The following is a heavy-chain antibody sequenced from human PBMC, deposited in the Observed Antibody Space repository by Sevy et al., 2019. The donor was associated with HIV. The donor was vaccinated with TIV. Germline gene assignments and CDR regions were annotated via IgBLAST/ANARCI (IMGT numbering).Heavy chain of an antibody. Sequence: SETLSLTCTVSGGSVSSGNSYWSWIRHPPGKGLEWIGYISYIGSTNYNPSLKSRVTISVDTSKNQLSLRLSSLTAADTAIYYCVRDRIAAAGGYFDYWGQGTLVTVSS. J-gene: IGHJ4*02. V-gene: IGHV4-61*01. CDR1: GGSVSSGNSY. CDR2: ISYIGST. CDR3: VRDRIAAAGGYFDY. D-gene: IGHD6-13*01.